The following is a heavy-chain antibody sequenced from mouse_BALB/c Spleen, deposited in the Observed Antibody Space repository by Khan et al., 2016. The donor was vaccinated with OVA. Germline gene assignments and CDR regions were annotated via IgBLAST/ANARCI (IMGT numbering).Heavy chain of an antibody. V-gene: IGHV3-2*02. D-gene: IGHD1-2*01. CDR1: GYSITSGYG. CDR2: ISYSGST. J-gene: IGHJ2*01. CDR3: TVTARVKY. Sequence: EVQLVESGPGLVKPSQSLSLTCTVTGYSITSGYGWNWIRQFPGNKLEWMVYISYSGSTNYNPSLKSRISITRDSSKNQFFMQLNSVTNEDTATYYCTVTARVKYWGQGTTLTVSS.